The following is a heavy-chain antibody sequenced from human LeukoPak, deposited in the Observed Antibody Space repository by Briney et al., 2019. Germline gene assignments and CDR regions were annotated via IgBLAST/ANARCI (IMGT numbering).Heavy chain of an antibody. CDR2: INHSGST. D-gene: IGHD3-3*01. CDR3: ARVAYITIFGVVIIKEGLDY. Sequence: PSETLSLTCAVYGGSFSGYYWSWIRQPPGKGLEWIREINHSGSTNYNPSLKSRVTISVDTSKNQFSLKLSSVTAADTAVYYCARVAYITIFGVVIIKEGLDYWGQGTLVTVSS. V-gene: IGHV4-34*01. CDR1: GGSFSGYY. J-gene: IGHJ4*02.